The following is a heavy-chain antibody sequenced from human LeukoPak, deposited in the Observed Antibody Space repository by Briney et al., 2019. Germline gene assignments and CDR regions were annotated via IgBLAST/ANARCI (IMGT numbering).Heavy chain of an antibody. V-gene: IGHV3-23*01. J-gene: IGHJ4*02. D-gene: IGHD3-3*01. Sequence: GGSLRLSCAASGFTFSSYGMSWVRQAPGKGLEWVSAISGSGGSTYYADSVKGRFTISRDNSKNTLYLQMNSLRAEDTAVYYCAKDFWSGYYSGYFDYWGQGTLVTVSS. CDR3: AKDFWSGYYSGYFDY. CDR2: ISGSGGST. CDR1: GFTFSSYG.